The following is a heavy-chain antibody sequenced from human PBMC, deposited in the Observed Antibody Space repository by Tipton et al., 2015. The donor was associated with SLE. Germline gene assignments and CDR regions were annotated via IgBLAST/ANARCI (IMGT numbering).Heavy chain of an antibody. CDR1: GGSISSHY. V-gene: IGHV4-59*11. CDR3: ATSGYDFLSWFDP. Sequence: LRLSCTVSGGSISSHYWSWIRQPPGKRLEWIGHVHSSGSTFYNPSLKSRVTISMDTSKNQVSLRMTSVTAADTAVYYCATSGYDFLSWFDPWGQGTLVTVSS. J-gene: IGHJ5*02. CDR2: VHSSGST. D-gene: IGHD5-12*01.